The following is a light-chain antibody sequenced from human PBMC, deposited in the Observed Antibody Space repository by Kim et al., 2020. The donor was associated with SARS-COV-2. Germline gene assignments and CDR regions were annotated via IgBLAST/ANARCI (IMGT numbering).Light chain of an antibody. Sequence: SCVPGEGATFSCRACQRVRSTAWYQQKPGKAPKLLSYDASYGATGIPARFSGSGSGTDFTLTSSSLGPEDFAVYYCQQRTSWPLTFGRGTRVDIK. J-gene: IGKJ4*01. CDR3: QQRTSWPLT. V-gene: IGKV3-11*01. CDR2: DAS. CDR1: QRVRST.